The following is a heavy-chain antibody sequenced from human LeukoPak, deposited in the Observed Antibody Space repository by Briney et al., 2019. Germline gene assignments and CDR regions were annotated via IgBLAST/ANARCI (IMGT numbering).Heavy chain of an antibody. V-gene: IGHV3-30*04. CDR1: GFTFSSYA. D-gene: IGHD2-2*02. Sequence: GGSLRLSCVASGFTFSSYAMHWVRQAPGKGLEWVAVISYDGSNKYYADSVKGRFTISRDNSKNTLYLQMNSLRAEDTAVYYCARDPPSRYCSSTSCYSYYYGMDVWGQGTTVTVSS. CDR3: ARDPPSRYCSSTSCYSYYYGMDV. CDR2: ISYDGSNK. J-gene: IGHJ6*02.